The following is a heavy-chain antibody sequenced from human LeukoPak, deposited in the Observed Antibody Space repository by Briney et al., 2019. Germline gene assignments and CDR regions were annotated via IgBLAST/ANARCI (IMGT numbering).Heavy chain of an antibody. J-gene: IGHJ4*02. CDR3: VRLTYYNGI. Sequence: GGSLRLSCAASGFTFSDYYMSWVRPAPGKGLEWVANINQDGSEKYYVDSVRGRFTISRDNAKNSLYLQMNSLRAADTAVYYCVRLTYYNGIWGQGTLVTVSS. V-gene: IGHV3-7*05. CDR2: INQDGSEK. D-gene: IGHD3-10*01. CDR1: GFTFSDYY.